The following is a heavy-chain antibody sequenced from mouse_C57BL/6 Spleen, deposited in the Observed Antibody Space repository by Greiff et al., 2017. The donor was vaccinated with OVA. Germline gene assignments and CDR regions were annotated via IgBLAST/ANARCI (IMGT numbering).Heavy chain of an antibody. D-gene: IGHD1-1*01. CDR2: IYPGSGST. CDR3: ARGRYYYGSSYAMDY. Sequence: VQLQQPGAELVKPGASVKMSCKASGYTFTSYWITWVKQRPGQGLEWIGDIYPGSGSTNYNEKFKSKATLTVDTSSSTAYMQLSSLTSEDSAVYYCARGRYYYGSSYAMDYWGQGTSVTVSS. CDR1: GYTFTSYW. V-gene: IGHV1-55*01. J-gene: IGHJ4*01.